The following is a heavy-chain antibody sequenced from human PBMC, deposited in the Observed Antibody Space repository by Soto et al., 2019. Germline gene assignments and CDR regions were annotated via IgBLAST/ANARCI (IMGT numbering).Heavy chain of an antibody. CDR2: IHDSGNT. V-gene: IGHV4-30-4*01. CDR1: SGSISSGDYY. J-gene: IGHJ4*02. Sequence: SETLSLTCTVSSGSISSGDYYWSWIRQSPGKDLEWIGFIHDSGNTYYNPSLKSRVTISVDTSKNQFSLKLTSVTVADTAVYYCARTDYGGNSIYFDYWGQGALVTVSS. D-gene: IGHD4-17*01. CDR3: ARTDYGGNSIYFDY.